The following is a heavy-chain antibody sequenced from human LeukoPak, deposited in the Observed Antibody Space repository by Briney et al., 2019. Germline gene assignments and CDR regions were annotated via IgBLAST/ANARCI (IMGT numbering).Heavy chain of an antibody. D-gene: IGHD6-19*01. CDR1: GGSITSGGYS. CDR3: ASRSDWYYYYYYMDV. CDR2: IYYSGST. J-gene: IGHJ6*03. Sequence: SETLSLTCTVSGGSITSGGYSWTWIRQPPGKGLEWIGYIYYSGSTHYNPSLKSRVTISVDTSKNQFSLKLSSVTAADTAVYYCASRSDWYYYYYYMDVWGKGTTVTISS. V-gene: IGHV4-30-2*03.